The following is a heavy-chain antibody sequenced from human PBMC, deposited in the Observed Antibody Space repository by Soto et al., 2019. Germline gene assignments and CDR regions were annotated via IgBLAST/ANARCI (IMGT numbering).Heavy chain of an antibody. J-gene: IGHJ4*02. Sequence: EVQLVESGGGLVQPGGSLRHSCAISGITFSDHDIDWVRQAAGKGLEWLGRSRTRADNYATDYAASVKGRFTFSRDDSKSSLSLQMRSLKTGDTAMYYCVLWVRGIINYWGQGTLVTVSS. D-gene: IGHD3-10*01. CDR3: VLWVRGIINY. CDR1: GITFSDHD. CDR2: SRTRADNYAT. V-gene: IGHV3-72*01.